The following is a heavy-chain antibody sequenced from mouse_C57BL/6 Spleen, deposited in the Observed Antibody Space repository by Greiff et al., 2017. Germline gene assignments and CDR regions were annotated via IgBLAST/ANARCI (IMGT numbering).Heavy chain of an antibody. Sequence: EVQVVESGGGLVKPGGSLKLSCAASGFTFSDYGMHWVRQAPEKGLEWVAYISSGSSTIYYADTVKGRFTISRDNAKNTLFLQMTSLMSEDTAMYYCARGDVPYYYAMDYWGQGTSVTVSS. V-gene: IGHV5-17*01. J-gene: IGHJ4*01. CDR2: ISSGSSTI. CDR3: ARGDVPYYYAMDY. CDR1: GFTFSDYG.